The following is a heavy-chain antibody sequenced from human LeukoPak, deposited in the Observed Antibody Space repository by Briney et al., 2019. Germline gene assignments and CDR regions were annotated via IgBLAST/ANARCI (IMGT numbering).Heavy chain of an antibody. D-gene: IGHD3-22*01. Sequence: PGGSLRLSCATSGFTFTTYGMHWVRQAPGKGLEWVAFIWYDGSNKYYADSVKGRFTISRDNAKNSLYLQMNSLRAEDTAVYYCARDPYDSSGYPDYWGQGTLVTVSS. CDR2: IWYDGSNK. V-gene: IGHV3-33*01. J-gene: IGHJ4*02. CDR1: GFTFTTYG. CDR3: ARDPYDSSGYPDY.